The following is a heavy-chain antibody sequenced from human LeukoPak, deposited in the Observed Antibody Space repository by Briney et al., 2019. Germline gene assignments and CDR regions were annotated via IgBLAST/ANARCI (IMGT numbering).Heavy chain of an antibody. D-gene: IGHD1-1*01. J-gene: IGHJ4*02. CDR2: IRSNGDTT. V-gene: IGHV3-23*01. Sequence: GGSLRLSCTASGXTFSSLAMTWVRQAPGKGLEWVSTIRSNGDTTYNADSVKGRFTISRDNSKNTLSLELNSLRVEDTATFYCAKGQELDDGVFDSWGQGTMVTVSS. CDR1: GXTFSSLA. CDR3: AKGQELDDGVFDS.